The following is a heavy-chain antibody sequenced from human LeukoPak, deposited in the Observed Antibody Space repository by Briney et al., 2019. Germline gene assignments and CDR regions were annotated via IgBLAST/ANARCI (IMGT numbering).Heavy chain of an antibody. D-gene: IGHD6-6*01. V-gene: IGHV3-7*01. CDR1: GFTFSSYW. CDR2: IKQDGSEK. Sequence: GRSLRLSCAASGFTFSSYWMNWVRQAPGKGLEWVANIKQDGSEKYYVDSVQGRFTISRDNAKSSLYLQMNSLRAEDTAVYYCAKISIGRSMDVWGQGTTVTVS. J-gene: IGHJ6*02. CDR3: AKISIGRSMDV.